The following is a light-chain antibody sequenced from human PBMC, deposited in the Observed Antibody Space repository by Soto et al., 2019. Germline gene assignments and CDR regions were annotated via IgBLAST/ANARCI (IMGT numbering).Light chain of an antibody. CDR1: QSVSSNY. V-gene: IGKV3-20*01. J-gene: IGKJ1*01. Sequence: EIVLTQSPGTLSLSPGERATLSCRASQSVSSNYLACYQHKPGQAPRLLIYGASSRATGIPDRFSGSGSGTDFTLTISRLEPEDFAVYYCQQYGSSPRTFGQGTKVEIK. CDR3: QQYGSSPRT. CDR2: GAS.